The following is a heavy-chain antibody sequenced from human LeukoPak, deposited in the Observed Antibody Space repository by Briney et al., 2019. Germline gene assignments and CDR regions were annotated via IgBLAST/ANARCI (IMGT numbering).Heavy chain of an antibody. J-gene: IGHJ4*02. CDR3: ARTFGIPKPFDY. Sequence: PGGSLRLSCAASGFTFSSYAMHWVRQAPGKGLEWVAVISYDGSNKYYADSVKGRFTISRDNSKNTLYLQMNSLRAEDTAVYYCARTFGIPKPFDYWGQGTLVTVSS. V-gene: IGHV3-30*04. D-gene: IGHD3-10*01. CDR2: ISYDGSNK. CDR1: GFTFSSYA.